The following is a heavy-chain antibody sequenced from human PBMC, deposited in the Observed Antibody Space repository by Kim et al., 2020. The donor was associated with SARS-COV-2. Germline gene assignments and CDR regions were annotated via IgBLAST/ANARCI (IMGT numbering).Heavy chain of an antibody. Sequence: SETLSLTCAVYGGSFSAYSWIWIRQAPGKGLEWIGEVNHSGITKYHPSLKSRVTISVDTSKNQFSLKLPSVTAADTAVFYCARGRAGVVPSPILWLGPYYYYYAMDVWGQGTTVTVS. CDR3: ARGRAGVVPSPILWLGPYYYYYAMDV. D-gene: IGHD2-21*01. CDR2: VNHSGIT. J-gene: IGHJ6*02. CDR1: GGSFSAYS. V-gene: IGHV4-34*01.